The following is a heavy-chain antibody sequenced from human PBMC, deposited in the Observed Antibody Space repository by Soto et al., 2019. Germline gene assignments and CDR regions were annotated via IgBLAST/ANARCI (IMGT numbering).Heavy chain of an antibody. CDR2: ISGSGGST. Sequence: GGSLRLSCAASGFTFSSYAMSWVRQAPGKGLEWVSAISGSGGSTYYADSVKGRFTISRDNSKNTLYLQMNSLRAEDTAVYYCAKDVPLGHPPFPYCSSTSCYNAFDIWGQGTMVTVSS. CDR1: GFTFSSYA. CDR3: AKDVPLGHPPFPYCSSTSCYNAFDI. V-gene: IGHV3-23*01. J-gene: IGHJ3*02. D-gene: IGHD2-2*02.